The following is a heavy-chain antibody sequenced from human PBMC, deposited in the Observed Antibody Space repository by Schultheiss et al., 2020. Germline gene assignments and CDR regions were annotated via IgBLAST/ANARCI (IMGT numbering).Heavy chain of an antibody. J-gene: IGHJ5*02. CDR2: ISYDGSNK. D-gene: IGHD3-3*01. CDR1: DFTFSNYA. Sequence: GGSLRLSCAASDFTFSNYAMHWVRQAPGKGLEWVAVISYDGSNKYYADSVKGRFTISRDNSKNTLYLQMNSLRAEDTAVYYCARTYDFWSGYTPHNWFDPWGQGTLVTVAS. CDR3: ARTYDFWSGYTPHNWFDP. V-gene: IGHV3-30-3*01.